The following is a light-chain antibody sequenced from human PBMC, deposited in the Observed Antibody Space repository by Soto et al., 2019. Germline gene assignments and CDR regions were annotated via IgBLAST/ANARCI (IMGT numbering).Light chain of an antibody. CDR1: QSVSTNY. Sequence: EIVLTQSPGTLPLSPGQRATLSCRASQSVSTNYLAWYQQKPGQAPRLLIYGASYRATGTPDRFSGSGSGTDFTLTISGLEPEDFAVYFCQQYGSSPPITFGQGTRLENK. CDR2: GAS. CDR3: QQYGSSPPIT. V-gene: IGKV3-20*01. J-gene: IGKJ5*01.